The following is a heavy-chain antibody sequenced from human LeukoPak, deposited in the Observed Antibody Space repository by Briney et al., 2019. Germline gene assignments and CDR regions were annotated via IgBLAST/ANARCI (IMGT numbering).Heavy chain of an antibody. CDR1: GFTFSDYY. J-gene: IGHJ4*02. D-gene: IGHD2-21*02. CDR3: ARHDYDFRRGGIVVVTAIDY. V-gene: IGHV4-59*08. Sequence: PGGSLRLSCAASGFTFSDYYMNWIRQAPGRGLEWIGYIYYSGSTNYNPSLKSRVTISVDTSKNQFSLKLSSVTAADTAVYYCARHDYDFRRGGIVVVTAIDYWGQGTLVTVSS. CDR2: IYYSGST.